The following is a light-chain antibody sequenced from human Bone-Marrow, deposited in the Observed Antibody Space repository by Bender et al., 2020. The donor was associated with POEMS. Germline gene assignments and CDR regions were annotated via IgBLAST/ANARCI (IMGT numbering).Light chain of an antibody. Sequence: QSALTQPASVSGSPGQSITISCTGTSSDVGSYNLVSWYQQYPGKAPKLMIYEVNKRPSGVPDRFSGSTSGNTASLTVSGLQAEDEADYYCSSYAGSNNYVFGTGTKVTVL. V-gene: IGLV2-23*02. CDR2: EVN. J-gene: IGLJ1*01. CDR1: SSDVGSYNL. CDR3: SSYAGSNNYV.